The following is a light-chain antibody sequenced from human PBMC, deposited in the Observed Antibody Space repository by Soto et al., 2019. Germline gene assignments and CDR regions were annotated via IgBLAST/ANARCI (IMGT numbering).Light chain of an antibody. CDR1: ESVTDY. Sequence: EIVLTQSPATLSLSPGERGTLSCRASESVTDYLAWYQQKPGQAPRLLVYDVSNMATGIPARFSGGGSGTDFTLTISNVEPEDFAVYYCQQRSDWPWTFGQGTTGDIK. J-gene: IGKJ1*01. CDR2: DVS. CDR3: QQRSDWPWT. V-gene: IGKV3-11*01.